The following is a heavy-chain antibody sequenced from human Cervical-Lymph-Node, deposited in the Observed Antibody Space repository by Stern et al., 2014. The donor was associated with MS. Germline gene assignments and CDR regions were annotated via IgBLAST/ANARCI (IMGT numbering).Heavy chain of an antibody. CDR1: GYSFSSYP. CDR3: ARDLGWVHKEEYFQD. Sequence: VQLVESGSELKKPGASVKVSCKASGYSFSSYPMNWVRQAPGQGLEWMGWINTNPGNPTYAQGFTGRYVFSLDPSVSTAYLQISSLKAEDTAVYFCARDLGWVHKEEYFQDWGQGTLVTVSS. J-gene: IGHJ1*01. CDR2: INTNPGNP. D-gene: IGHD5-24*01. V-gene: IGHV7-4-1*02.